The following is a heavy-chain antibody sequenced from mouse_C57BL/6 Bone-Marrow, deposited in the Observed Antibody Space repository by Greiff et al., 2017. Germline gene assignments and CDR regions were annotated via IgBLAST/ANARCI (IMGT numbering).Heavy chain of an antibody. Sequence: VQLKQSGAELVRPGASVTLSCTASGFNIKDDYMHWVKQRPEQGLEWIGWIAPENGDTEYASQFQGKATITADTSSNTAYLQLSSLTSEDTAVYYCTTFYYGSRNWYFDVWGTGTTVTVSA. V-gene: IGHV14-4*01. CDR1: GFNIKDDY. CDR2: IAPENGDT. CDR3: TTFYYGSRNWYFDV. D-gene: IGHD1-1*01. J-gene: IGHJ1*03.